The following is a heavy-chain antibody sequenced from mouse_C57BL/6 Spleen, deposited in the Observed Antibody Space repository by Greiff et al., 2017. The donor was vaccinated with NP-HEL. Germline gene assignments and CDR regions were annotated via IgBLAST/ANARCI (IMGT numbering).Heavy chain of an antibody. CDR1: GYAFSSYW. D-gene: IGHD1-1*01. CDR2: IYPGDGDT. J-gene: IGHJ2*01. CDR3: AKEFTTVGGY. Sequence: VQLVESGAELVKPGASVKISCKASGYAFSSYWMNWVKQRPGKGLEWIGQIYPGDGDTNYNGKFKGKATLTADKSSSTAYMQLSSLTSEESAVYFCAKEFTTVGGYWGQGTTLTVAS. V-gene: IGHV1-80*01.